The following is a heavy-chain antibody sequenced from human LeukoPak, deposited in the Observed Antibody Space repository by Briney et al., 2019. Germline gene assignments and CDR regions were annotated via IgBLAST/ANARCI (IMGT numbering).Heavy chain of an antibody. CDR2: IFYTGST. CDR3: ARDNSVRDEAWWFNP. CDR1: GASINSYY. V-gene: IGHV4-59*01. D-gene: IGHD5-24*01. J-gene: IGHJ5*02. Sequence: SETLSLTCTGSGASINSYYWSWIRQPPGRGLGWIVYIFYTGSTNYNPSLKTRVTISVDRSNKQFSLKLSSVTAADTAVYYCARDNSVRDEAWWFNPWGQGTLVTVSS.